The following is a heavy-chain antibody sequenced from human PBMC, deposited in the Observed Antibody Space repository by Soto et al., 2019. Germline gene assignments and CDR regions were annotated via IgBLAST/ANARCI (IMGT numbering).Heavy chain of an antibody. V-gene: IGHV4-61*08. CDR2: IYYSGST. J-gene: IGHJ5*02. Sequence: PSETLSLTCTVSGGSVSSGDYYWSWIRQPPGKGLEWIGNIYYSGSTNYNPSLKSRATISVDTSKNQFSLKVSSATAADTAVYYLPDIPVDTSMIYWFDPWGQGTLVTVSS. CDR1: GGSVSSGDYY. CDR3: PDIPVDTSMIYWFDP. D-gene: IGHD5-18*01.